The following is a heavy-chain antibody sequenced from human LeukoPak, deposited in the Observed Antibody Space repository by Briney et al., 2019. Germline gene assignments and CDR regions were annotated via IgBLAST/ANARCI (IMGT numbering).Heavy chain of an antibody. D-gene: IGHD2-2*01. CDR1: GFTFSSYA. Sequence: GGSLRLSCAASGFTFSSYAMSWVRQAPGKGLVWVSRIASDGSSTTYADSVEGRFSISRDNAKNTLYLQMNSLRAEDTAVYYCARARTLGYCRSTRCRSIDYWGQGTLVTVSS. CDR3: ARARTLGYCRSTRCRSIDY. V-gene: IGHV3-74*01. CDR2: IASDGSST. J-gene: IGHJ4*02.